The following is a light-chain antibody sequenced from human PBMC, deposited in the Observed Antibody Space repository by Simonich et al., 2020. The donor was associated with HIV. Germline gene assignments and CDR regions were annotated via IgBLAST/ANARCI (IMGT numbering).Light chain of an antibody. CDR2: WAS. CDR3: QQYHSTPNT. CDR1: QSVLYNSNNKNY. J-gene: IGKJ2*01. V-gene: IGKV4-1*01. Sequence: DIVMTQSPDSLAVSLGERATINCKSSQSVLYNSNNKNYLAWYQQKPGQPPKLLVYWASTRESGVPDRFSGSGSGTDFTLTISSLQAEDVAVYYCQQYHSTPNTFGQGTKVELK.